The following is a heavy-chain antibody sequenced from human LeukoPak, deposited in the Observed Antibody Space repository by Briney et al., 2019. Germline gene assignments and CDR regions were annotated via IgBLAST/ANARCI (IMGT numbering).Heavy chain of an antibody. V-gene: IGHV3-9*03. J-gene: IGHJ5*02. CDR3: AKGGCSSITCYTNR. D-gene: IGHD2-2*02. CDR1: GFTFADYG. Sequence: GRSLRLSCAASGFTFADYGMHWVRQAPGKGLEWVSSISWNSANIAYADSVKGRFTISRDNARNSLYLQMNSLRAEDMALYYCAKGGCSSITCYTNRWGQGTLVTVSS. CDR2: ISWNSANI.